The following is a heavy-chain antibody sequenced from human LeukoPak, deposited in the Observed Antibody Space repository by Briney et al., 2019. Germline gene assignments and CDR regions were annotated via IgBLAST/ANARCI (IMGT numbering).Heavy chain of an antibody. CDR2: IYSDGST. J-gene: IGHJ4*02. CDR3: ARVSAAGTEYFDY. Sequence: GGSLRLSCAASGFTVSSGYMSWVRQAPGKGLQWVSLIYSDGSTFYADSVRGRFTISRDNFKNTLYLQMDGLRAEGTAVYYCARVSAAGTEYFDYWGQGTLVTVSS. D-gene: IGHD6-13*01. V-gene: IGHV3-53*01. CDR1: GFTVSSGY.